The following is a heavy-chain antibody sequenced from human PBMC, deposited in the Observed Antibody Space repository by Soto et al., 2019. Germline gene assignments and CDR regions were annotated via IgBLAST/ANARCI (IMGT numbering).Heavy chain of an antibody. Sequence: GALRLSCAASGFTFSSYAMHWVRQAPGKGLEWVAVISYDGSNKYYADSVKGRFTISRDNSKNTLYLQMNSLRAEDTAVYYCARELKSYYYYGMDVWGQGPTVTVSS. J-gene: IGHJ6*02. V-gene: IGHV3-30-3*01. CDR3: ARELKSYYYYGMDV. CDR2: ISYDGSNK. CDR1: GFTFSSYA.